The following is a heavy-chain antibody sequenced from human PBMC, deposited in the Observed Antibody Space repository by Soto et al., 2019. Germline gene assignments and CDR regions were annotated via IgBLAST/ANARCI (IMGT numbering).Heavy chain of an antibody. D-gene: IGHD6-19*01. CDR2: IYYSGST. J-gene: IGHJ4*02. Sequence: SETLSLTCTVSGGSISSYYWSWIRQPPGKGLEWIGYIYYSGSTNYNPSLKSRVTISVDTSKNQFSLKLSSVTAADTAVYYCARANPGQWLIDYWGQGTLVTV. V-gene: IGHV4-59*01. CDR1: GGSISSYY. CDR3: ARANPGQWLIDY.